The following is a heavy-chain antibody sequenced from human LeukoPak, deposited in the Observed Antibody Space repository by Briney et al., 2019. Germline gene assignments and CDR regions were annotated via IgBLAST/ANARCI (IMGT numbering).Heavy chain of an antibody. V-gene: IGHV3-21*01. J-gene: IGHJ4*02. CDR2: ISSSSSYI. Sequence: GGSLRLSCAASGFTFSSYSMNWVRQAPGKGLEWVSSISSSSSYIYYADSVKGRFTISRDNAKNSLYLQMNSLRAEDTAVYYCARVRSPRYFDYWGQGTLVTVSS. CDR1: GFTFSSYS. CDR3: ARVRSPRYFDY.